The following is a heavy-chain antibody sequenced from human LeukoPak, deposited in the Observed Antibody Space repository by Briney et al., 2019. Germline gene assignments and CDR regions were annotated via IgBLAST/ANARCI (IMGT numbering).Heavy chain of an antibody. CDR1: GGSISSYY. CDR2: IYYSGST. D-gene: IGHD6-13*01. V-gene: IGHV4-59*01. CDR3: ASTRRGAAALDY. Sequence: PSETLSLTCTVSGGSISSYYWSWIRQPPGKGLEWIGYIYYSGSTNYNPSLKSRVTISVDTSKNRFSLKLSSVTAADTAVYYCASTRRGAAALDYWGQGTLVTASS. J-gene: IGHJ4*02.